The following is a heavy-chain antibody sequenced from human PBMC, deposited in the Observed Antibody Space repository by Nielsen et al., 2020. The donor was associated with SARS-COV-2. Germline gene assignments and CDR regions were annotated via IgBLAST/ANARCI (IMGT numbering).Heavy chain of an antibody. J-gene: IGHJ4*02. Sequence: GGSLRLSCAASGFTFSNAWMSWVRQAPGKGLEWVGRIKSKTDGRTTDYAAPVKGRFTISRDDSKNTLYLQMNSLKTEDTAVYYCTTVLWPPDYWGQGTLVTVSS. CDR1: GFTFSNAW. CDR2: IKSKTDGRTT. V-gene: IGHV3-15*01. D-gene: IGHD2-2*01. CDR3: TTVLWPPDY.